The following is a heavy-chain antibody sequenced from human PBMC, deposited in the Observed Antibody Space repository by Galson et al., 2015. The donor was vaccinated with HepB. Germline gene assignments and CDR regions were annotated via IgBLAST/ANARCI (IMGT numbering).Heavy chain of an antibody. V-gene: IGHV3-30*04. Sequence: SLRLSCAASGFTFSSYAMHWVRQAPGKGLEWVAVISYDGSNKYYADSVKGRFTISRDNSKDTLYLQMNSLRAEDTAVYYCARDGDITPFDYWGQGTLVTVSS. CDR2: ISYDGSNK. CDR1: GFTFSSYA. J-gene: IGHJ4*02. D-gene: IGHD3-10*01. CDR3: ARDGDITPFDY.